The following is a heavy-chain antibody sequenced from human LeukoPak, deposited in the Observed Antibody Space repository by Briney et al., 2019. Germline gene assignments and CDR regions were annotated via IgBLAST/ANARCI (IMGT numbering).Heavy chain of an antibody. CDR1: GLTFSSYA. D-gene: IGHD3-22*01. J-gene: IGHJ4*02. Sequence: GGSLRLSCAASGLTFSSYAMSWVRQAPGKGLEWVSAISGSGGSTYYADSVKGRFTISRDNSKNTLYLQMNSLRAEDTAVYYCAREGSSYYYDSSGLDYWGQGTLVTVSS. CDR2: ISGSGGST. V-gene: IGHV3-23*01. CDR3: AREGSSYYYDSSGLDY.